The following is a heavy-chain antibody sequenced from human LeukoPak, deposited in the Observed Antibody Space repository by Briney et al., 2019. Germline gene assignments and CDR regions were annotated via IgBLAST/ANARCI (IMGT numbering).Heavy chain of an antibody. CDR1: GFTSSSYW. CDR2: IKQDGSEK. D-gene: IGHD1-26*01. CDR3: ARDWAYNGGSYGVD. V-gene: IGHV3-7*01. J-gene: IGHJ4*02. Sequence: GGSLRLSCPASGFTSSSYWMSWVRQAPGKGLEWVANIKQDGSEKYYVDSVKGRFTISRDNAKNSLYLQMNSLRAEDTAVYYCARDWAYNGGSYGVDWGQGTLVTVSS.